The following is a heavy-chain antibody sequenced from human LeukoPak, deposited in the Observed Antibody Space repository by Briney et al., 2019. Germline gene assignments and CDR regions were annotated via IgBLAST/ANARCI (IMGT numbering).Heavy chain of an antibody. Sequence: GGSLRLSCAASGFTFSSYSMNWVRQAPGKGLEWVSSISSSSSYIYYADSVKGRFTISRDNAKNSLYLQMNSLRAEDTAMYYCARDALYSGSSSFDYWGQGTLVTVSS. CDR2: ISSSSSYI. J-gene: IGHJ4*02. CDR3: ARDALYSGSSSFDY. CDR1: GFTFSSYS. V-gene: IGHV3-21*01. D-gene: IGHD1-26*01.